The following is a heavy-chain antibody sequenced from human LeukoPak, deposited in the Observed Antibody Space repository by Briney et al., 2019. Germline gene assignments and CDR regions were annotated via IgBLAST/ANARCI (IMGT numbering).Heavy chain of an antibody. V-gene: IGHV3-30*01. J-gene: IGHJ4*02. CDR3: GPTFDY. Sequence: GGSLRLSCAASGFTFSTYAMHWVRQAPGKGLEWVAAIPHDGGNKYYADSVKGRFTISRDNSKNTLYLQMNSLRAEDTAVFYCGPTFDYWGQGTLVTVSS. CDR2: IPHDGGNK. CDR1: GFTFSTYA.